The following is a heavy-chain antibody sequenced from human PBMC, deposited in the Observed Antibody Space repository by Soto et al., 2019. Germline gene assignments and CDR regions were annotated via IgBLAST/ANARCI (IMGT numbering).Heavy chain of an antibody. CDR3: ARDRITAFDY. V-gene: IGHV3-7*01. D-gene: IGHD1-20*01. CDR1: GFTVSSNY. CDR2: IKQDGSEK. Sequence: GGSLRLSCAASGFTVSSNYMSWVRQAPGKGLEWVANIKQDGSEKYYVDSVKGRFTISRDNAKNSLYLQMNSLRAEDTAVYYCARDRITAFDYWGQGTLVTVSS. J-gene: IGHJ4*02.